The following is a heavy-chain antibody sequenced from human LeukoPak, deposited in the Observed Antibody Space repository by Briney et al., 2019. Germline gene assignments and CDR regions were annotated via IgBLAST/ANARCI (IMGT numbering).Heavy chain of an antibody. J-gene: IGHJ4*02. Sequence: GGSLRLSCAASGFTFSSYWMSWVRQAPGKGLEWVANIKQDGSEKYYVDSVKGRFTISRDNAKNSLYLQMNSLRAEDTAVYYCARDLRFGDHYFDYWGQGTLVTVSS. CDR1: GFTFSSYW. D-gene: IGHD3-10*01. CDR3: ARDLRFGDHYFDY. V-gene: IGHV3-7*01. CDR2: IKQDGSEK.